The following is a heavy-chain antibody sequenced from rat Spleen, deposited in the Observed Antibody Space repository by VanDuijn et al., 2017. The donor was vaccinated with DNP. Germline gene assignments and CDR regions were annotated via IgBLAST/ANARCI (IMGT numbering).Heavy chain of an antibody. CDR1: GFTFSNFG. V-gene: IGHV5-19*01. CDR2: ISPSGNNT. J-gene: IGHJ2*01. Sequence: EVQLVESGGGLVQPGRSLKLSCAASGFTFSNFGMHWIRQAPTKGLEWVASISPSGNNTYYRDSVKGRYTISRDNAENTVYLQMNSLRSEDTATYYCANYGGYAMDAWGQGVMVTVSS. CDR3: ANYGGYAMDA. D-gene: IGHD1-11*01.